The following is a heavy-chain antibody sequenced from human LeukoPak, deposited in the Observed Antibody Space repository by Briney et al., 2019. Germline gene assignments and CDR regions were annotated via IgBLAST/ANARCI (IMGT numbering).Heavy chain of an antibody. J-gene: IGHJ6*03. V-gene: IGHV1-2*02. CDR1: GYTFTGYY. CDR2: INPNSGGT. D-gene: IGHD3-3*01. Sequence: ASVKVSCKASGYTFTGYYMHWVRQAPGQGLEWMGWINPNSGGTNYAQKFQGRVTMTRDTSISTAYMELSRLRSDDTAVYYCATSVINDSSYYYYYMDVWGKGTTVTVSS. CDR3: ATSVINDSSYYYYYMDV.